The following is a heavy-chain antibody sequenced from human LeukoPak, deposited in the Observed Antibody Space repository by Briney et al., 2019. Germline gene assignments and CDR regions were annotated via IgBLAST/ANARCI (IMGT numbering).Heavy chain of an antibody. V-gene: IGHV4-61*01. CDR1: GGSVSRGSYY. J-gene: IGHJ4*02. Sequence: SESLSLTCTVSGGSVSRGSYYWSWCPQPPGKGLEWSGLIHHSGTTNYTPSLKNRVTISVHMSRNQFFLNLTSVTAADTAVYYCGRTRLGATYWGQGTLVTVSS. D-gene: IGHD1-26*01. CDR2: IHHSGTT. CDR3: GRTRLGATY.